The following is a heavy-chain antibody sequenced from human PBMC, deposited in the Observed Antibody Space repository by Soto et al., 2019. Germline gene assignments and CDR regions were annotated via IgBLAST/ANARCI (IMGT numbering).Heavy chain of an antibody. D-gene: IGHD1-20*01. CDR1: GGSISSYY. Sequence: QVQLQESGPGLVKPSETLSLTCTVSGGSISSYYWSWIRQPPGKGLEWIGYIYYTGSTNQNPSLKSRVTIPVDTSKNQLSLKLSSVTAADTAVYYCATQGGYNSVYFQHWGQGTLVTVSS. CDR2: IYYTGST. J-gene: IGHJ1*01. V-gene: IGHV4-59*01. CDR3: ATQGGYNSVYFQH.